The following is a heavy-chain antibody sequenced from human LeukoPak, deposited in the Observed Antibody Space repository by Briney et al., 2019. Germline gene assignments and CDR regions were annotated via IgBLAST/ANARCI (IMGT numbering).Heavy chain of an antibody. CDR1: GFTFSSYW. D-gene: IGHD3-10*01. J-gene: IGHJ4*02. Sequence: GGSLRLSCAASGFTFSSYWMSWVRQAPGKGLEWVANIKQDGSEKYYVDSVKGRFTISRDNAKNSLYLQMNSLRAEDTAVYYCARGARYYYGSGVDYWGQGTLVTVSS. CDR2: IKQDGSEK. CDR3: ARGARYYYGSGVDY. V-gene: IGHV3-7*01.